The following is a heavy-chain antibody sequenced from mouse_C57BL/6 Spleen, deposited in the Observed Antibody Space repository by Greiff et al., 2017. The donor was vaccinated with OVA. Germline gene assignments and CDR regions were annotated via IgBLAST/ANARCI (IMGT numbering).Heavy chain of an antibody. D-gene: IGHD4-1*01. CDR1: GYTFTSYW. CDR3: ARWDWDWDY. J-gene: IGHJ2*01. CDR2: IDPSDSET. V-gene: IGHV1-52*01. Sequence: QVQLQQSGAELVRPGSSVKLSCKASGYTFTSYWMHWVKQRPIQGLEWIGNIDPSDSETHYNQKFKDKATLTVDKSSSTAYMQLSSLTSEDSAVYYCARWDWDWDYWGQGTTLTVSS.